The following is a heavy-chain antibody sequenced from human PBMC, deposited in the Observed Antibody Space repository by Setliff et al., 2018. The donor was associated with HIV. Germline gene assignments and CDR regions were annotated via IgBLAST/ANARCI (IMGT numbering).Heavy chain of an antibody. CDR1: GVSITSSTYY. V-gene: IGHV4-31*11. CDR3: AREGKTALVTKYFDY. Sequence: SETLSLTCAVSGVSITSSTYYWSWIRHSPGKGLVWIGYIDYSWSAFYNPSLKSRLTISRDTSKNQFSLRMKSVTAADTAVYYCAREGKTALVTKYFDYWGQGTLVTVSS. J-gene: IGHJ4*02. D-gene: IGHD5-18*01. CDR2: IDYSWSA.